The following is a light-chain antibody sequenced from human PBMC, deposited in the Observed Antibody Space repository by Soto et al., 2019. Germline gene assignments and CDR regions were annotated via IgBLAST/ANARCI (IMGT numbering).Light chain of an antibody. Sequence: EIVLTQAPTTLSFSPGERATLSCRASQTVTKNLAWYQQKPGQAPRLLIYDTSHRATGIPARFSGIGSGTDFALTISGLQPDDCAVYFCQQRSYWPFTFGPGTPGDFK. CDR1: QTVTKN. J-gene: IGKJ3*01. V-gene: IGKV3-11*01. CDR2: DTS. CDR3: QQRSYWPFT.